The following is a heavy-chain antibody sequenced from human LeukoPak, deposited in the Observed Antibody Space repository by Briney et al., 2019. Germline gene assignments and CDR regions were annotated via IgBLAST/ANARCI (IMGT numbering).Heavy chain of an antibody. CDR1: GFTFSYYT. V-gene: IGHV3-30-3*01. CDR3: ARVLNYYDSSGYYFSY. Sequence: PGGSLRLSCAASGFTFSYYTMHWVRQAPGKGLEWVAAISYDGSNKYYADSVKGRFTISRDNSKNTLYLQMNSLRAEDTAVYYCARVLNYYDSSGYYFSYWGQGTLVTVSS. D-gene: IGHD3-22*01. J-gene: IGHJ4*02. CDR2: ISYDGSNK.